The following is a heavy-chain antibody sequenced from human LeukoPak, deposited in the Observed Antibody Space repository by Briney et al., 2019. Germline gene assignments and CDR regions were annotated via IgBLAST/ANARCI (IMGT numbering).Heavy chain of an antibody. V-gene: IGHV3-7*03. CDR3: ARGGGLDV. D-gene: IGHD3-16*01. CDR2: INHNGNVN. CDR1: GFSISTFW. Sequence: GGSLRLSCAGSGFSISTFWMSWVRQAPGKGLEWVASINHNGNVNYYVDSVKGRFTISRDNAKNSLYLQMSNLRAEDTAVYFCARGGGLDVWGQGATVTVSS. J-gene: IGHJ6*02.